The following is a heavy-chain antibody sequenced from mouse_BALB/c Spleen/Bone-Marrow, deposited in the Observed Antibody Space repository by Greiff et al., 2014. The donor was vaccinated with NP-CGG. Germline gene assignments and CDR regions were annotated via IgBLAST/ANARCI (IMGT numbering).Heavy chain of an antibody. J-gene: IGHJ1*01. V-gene: IGHV14-3*02. CDR1: GFNIKDTY. D-gene: IGHD2-2*01. Sequence: VQLQQSGAELVKPGASVKLSCTASGFNIKDTYIHWVMQRPEQGLAWIGRIDPASVDTKFDPKFQGKATITADTSSNTAYLQVTSLTSEDTAVYYCARVNPWYFDVWGAGTTVTVSS. CDR3: ARVNPWYFDV. CDR2: IDPASVDT.